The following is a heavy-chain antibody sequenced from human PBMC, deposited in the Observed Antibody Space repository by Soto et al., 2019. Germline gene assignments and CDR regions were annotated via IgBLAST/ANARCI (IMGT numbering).Heavy chain of an antibody. J-gene: IGHJ5*02. D-gene: IGHD3-3*01. CDR3: AKDPSPKLYDFWSGYSTGWFDP. CDR2: ISGSGGST. Sequence: EVQLLESGGGLVQPGGSLRLSCAASGFTFSSYAMSWVRQAPGKGLELVSAISGSGGSTYYADSVKGRFTISRDNSKNTLYMQMNSQRAEDTAVYYCAKDPSPKLYDFWSGYSTGWFDPWGQGTLVTVSS. V-gene: IGHV3-23*01. CDR1: GFTFSSYA.